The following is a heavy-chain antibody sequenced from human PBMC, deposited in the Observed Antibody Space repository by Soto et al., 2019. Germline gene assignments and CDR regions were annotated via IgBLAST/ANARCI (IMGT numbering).Heavy chain of an antibody. CDR1: RDTVSRCY. CDR3: ARSSGGNFGIIIEGTNWFAP. Sequence: APRDTVSRCYMNSVPHPHLQKLYSMGVINPHGGSTAYAQKFKGRVTLTRDTSASTGYMEVSSLTSEDTAMYYCARSSGGNFGIIIEGTNWFAPWGQGTLVTVSS. V-gene: IGHV1-46*01. CDR2: INPHGGST. J-gene: IGHJ5*02. D-gene: IGHD1-26*01.